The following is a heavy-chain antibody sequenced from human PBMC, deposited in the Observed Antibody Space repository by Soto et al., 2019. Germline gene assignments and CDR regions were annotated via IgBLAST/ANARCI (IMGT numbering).Heavy chain of an antibody. CDR2: IWFDGSNK. CDR1: GFTLSNYG. J-gene: IGHJ5*02. CDR3: ARVWPRGGFDP. Sequence: QVQLVESGGGVVQPGRSLRLSCAASGFTLSNYGMHWVRQAPGKGLEWVAVIWFDGSNKNYGDSVKGRFTISGDNSKNSLYLQMNSLRAEDTAVYYCARVWPRGGFDPWGQGTLVTVSS. V-gene: IGHV3-33*01. D-gene: IGHD3-16*01.